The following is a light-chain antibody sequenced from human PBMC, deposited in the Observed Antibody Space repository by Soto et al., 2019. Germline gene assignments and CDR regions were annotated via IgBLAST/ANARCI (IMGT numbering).Light chain of an antibody. CDR3: SSYASSSSYV. J-gene: IGLJ1*01. CDR1: SSDVGGYNH. V-gene: IGLV2-14*01. Sequence: QSSLTKSASLSGSPGQSITISCTGTSSDVGGYNHVSWYQIHPGKAPKLIIYEVTSRPSGVSYRFSGSKSGNSASLTISGLQAEDEADYYCSSYASSSSYVFGGGTKVTVL. CDR2: EVT.